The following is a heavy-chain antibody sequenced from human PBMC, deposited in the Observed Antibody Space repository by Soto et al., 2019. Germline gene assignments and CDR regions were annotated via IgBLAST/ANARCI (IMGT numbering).Heavy chain of an antibody. V-gene: IGHV4-59*01. J-gene: IGHJ3*02. CDR3: ARSLRCSGGSCYSTAFDI. D-gene: IGHD2-15*01. Sequence: ASETLSLTCTVSGGSISSYYWSWIRQPPGKGLEWIGYIYYSGSTNYNPSLKSRVTISVDTSKNQFSLKLSSVTAADTAVYYCARSLRCSGGSCYSTAFDIWGQGTMVTVSS. CDR1: GGSISSYY. CDR2: IYYSGST.